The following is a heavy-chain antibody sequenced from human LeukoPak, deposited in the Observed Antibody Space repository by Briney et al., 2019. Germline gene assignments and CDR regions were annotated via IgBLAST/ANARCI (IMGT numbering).Heavy chain of an antibody. CDR3: ARSWSSGWY. CDR2: IYTSGGT. J-gene: IGHJ4*02. V-gene: IGHV4-61*02. Sequence: ASQTLSLTCTVSGGSISSGTYYWSWIRQPAGKGLEWIGRIYTSGGTNYNPSLKSRVTISVDTSKNQFSLKLSSVTAADTAVYYCARSWSSGWYWGQGTLVTVSS. CDR1: GGSISSGTYY. D-gene: IGHD3-22*01.